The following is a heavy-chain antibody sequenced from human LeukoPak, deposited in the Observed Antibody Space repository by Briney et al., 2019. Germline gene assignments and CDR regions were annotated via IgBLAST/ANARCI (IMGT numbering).Heavy chain of an antibody. CDR3: ARYSYGFGTFDY. CDR2: INPNSGGT. V-gene: IGHV1-2*02. CDR1: GYTFTGYY. Sequence: ASVKVSCKASGYTFTGYYMHWVRQAPGQGLEWIGRINPNSGGTNYAQKFQGRVTMTRDTSISTAYMELSRLRSDDTAVYYCARYSYGFGTFDYWGQGTLVTVSS. J-gene: IGHJ4*02. D-gene: IGHD5-18*01.